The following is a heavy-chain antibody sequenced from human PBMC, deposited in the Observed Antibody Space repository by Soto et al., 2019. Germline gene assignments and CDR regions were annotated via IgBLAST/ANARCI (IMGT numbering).Heavy chain of an antibody. CDR2: ISYDGAT. D-gene: IGHD3-10*01. V-gene: IGHV4-38-2*02. Sequence: QVQLQESGPGLVKPSETLSLSCNVSGDSISSGYYWDWIRQPPGKGLEWIGSISYDGATYSNPSLKSRVTISVDTSKNQFSLNLSSVTAADTAVYYCASLAPWDYGAPLDYWGQGTLLTVSS. CDR1: GDSISSGYY. CDR3: ASLAPWDYGAPLDY. J-gene: IGHJ4*02.